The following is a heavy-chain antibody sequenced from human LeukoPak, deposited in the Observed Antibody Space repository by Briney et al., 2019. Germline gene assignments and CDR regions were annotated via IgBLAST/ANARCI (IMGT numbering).Heavy chain of an antibody. CDR2: IWYEGTNK. CDR3: ARQGGLGNYATGSWFDP. Sequence: PGGSLRLSCAGSGFTFSNYAMHWVRQAPGKGLEWVAVIWYEGTNKYYADSVKGRFTISRDNSKNTLYLQMDSLRAEDTAMYYCARQGGLGNYATGSWFDPWGQGTLVTVSS. D-gene: IGHD1-7*01. J-gene: IGHJ5*02. V-gene: IGHV3-33*01. CDR1: GFTFSNYA.